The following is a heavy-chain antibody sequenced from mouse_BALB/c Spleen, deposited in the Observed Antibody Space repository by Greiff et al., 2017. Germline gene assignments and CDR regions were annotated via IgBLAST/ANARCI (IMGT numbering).Heavy chain of an antibody. Sequence: EVKLMESGPGLVKPSQSLSLTCTVTGYSITSDYAWNWIRQFPGNKLEWMGYISYSGTTNYNPSLKSRISITRDTSNNQFFLQLNSVTTENTATYCCSRGGLLGFDYWGQGTTLTVSS. J-gene: IGHJ2*01. V-gene: IGHV3-2*02. CDR1: GYSITSDYA. CDR3: SRGGLLGFDY. CDR2: ISYSGTT. D-gene: IGHD2-13*01.